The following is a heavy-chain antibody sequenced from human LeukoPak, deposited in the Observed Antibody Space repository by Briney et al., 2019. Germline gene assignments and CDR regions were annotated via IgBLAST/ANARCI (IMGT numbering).Heavy chain of an antibody. V-gene: IGHV3-48*03. J-gene: IGHJ3*02. Sequence: GGSLRLSCATSGFSFSRYEMNWVRHAPGKGLEWVAYIDSRSSTIYYADSMKGRFTISRDNAKNSLYLQMNSLRAEDTAVYYCARYRFVVGATDSFDMWGQGTTVTVSS. CDR2: IDSRSSTI. CDR3: ARYRFVVGATDSFDM. CDR1: GFSFSRYE. D-gene: IGHD1-26*01.